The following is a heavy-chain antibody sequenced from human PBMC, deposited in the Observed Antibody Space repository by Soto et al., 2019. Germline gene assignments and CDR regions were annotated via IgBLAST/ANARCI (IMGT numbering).Heavy chain of an antibody. D-gene: IGHD2-15*01. J-gene: IGHJ5*02. CDR1: GYSFTSYW. CDR3: ARLSVVAAKHRAWFDP. CDR2: IDPSDSYT. Sequence: PGESLKISCKGSGYSFTSYWISWVRQMPGKGLEWMGRIDPSDSYTNYSPSFQGHVTISADKSISTAYLQWSSLKASDTAMYYCARLSVVAAKHRAWFDPWGQGTLVTVS. V-gene: IGHV5-10-1*01.